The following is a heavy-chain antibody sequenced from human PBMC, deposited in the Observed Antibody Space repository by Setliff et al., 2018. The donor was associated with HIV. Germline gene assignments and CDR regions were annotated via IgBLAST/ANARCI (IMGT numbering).Heavy chain of an antibody. CDR2: MYSSGTT. Sequence: PSETLSLTCTVSGASLSRSTYYWGWIRQPPGKGLEWIGTMYSSGTTYYNPSLKSRVTMSVDTSKNQFSLKLSSVTAADTAVYYCARDAERGYSYGYDYWGQGTLVTVSS. CDR1: GASLSRSTYY. J-gene: IGHJ4*02. CDR3: ARDAERGYSYGYDY. D-gene: IGHD5-18*01. V-gene: IGHV4-39*07.